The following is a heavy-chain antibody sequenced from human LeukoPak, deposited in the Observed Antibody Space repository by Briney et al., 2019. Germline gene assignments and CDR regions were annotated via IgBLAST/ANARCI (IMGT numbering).Heavy chain of an antibody. CDR3: ARGTYIVGLPDAFDI. CDR2: ISSSGNTI. CDR1: GFTFSTYE. V-gene: IGHV3-48*03. D-gene: IGHD1-26*01. Sequence: GGSLRLSCAASGFTFSTYEMNWVRQAPGKGLEWVSYISSSGNTIYYADSVKGRFTISRDNAKNSLYLQMNSLRAEDTAVYYCARGTYIVGLPDAFDIWGQGTMVTVSS. J-gene: IGHJ3*02.